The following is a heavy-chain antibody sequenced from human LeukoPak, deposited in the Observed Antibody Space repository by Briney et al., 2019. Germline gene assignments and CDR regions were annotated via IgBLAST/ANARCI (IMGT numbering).Heavy chain of an antibody. J-gene: IGHJ4*02. Sequence: PGRSLRLSRAASLFTLSSYAMSGVREAPEKGLEGVSSISGSGGNTYSADSVRDGFSIPRDNSKTRVSLHRNSLRAEDTAVYYCAKGRGTEVTSAANYWGERTLDTVS. CDR3: AKGRGTEVTSAANY. CDR1: LFTLSSYA. D-gene: IGHD2-21*02. V-gene: IGHV3-23*01. CDR2: ISGSGGNT.